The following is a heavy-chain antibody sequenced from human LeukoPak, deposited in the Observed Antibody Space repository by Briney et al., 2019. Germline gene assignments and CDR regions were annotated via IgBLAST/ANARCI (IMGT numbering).Heavy chain of an antibody. Sequence: PSETLSLTCAVYGGSFSGYYWSWIRQPPGKGLEWIGEINHSGSTNYNPSLRSQVTISVDMSRNQFSLKLNSLTAADTAAYYCARQVATKGEWAFDVWGQGTMVTVSS. D-gene: IGHD5-12*01. V-gene: IGHV4-34*01. CDR3: ARQVATKGEWAFDV. J-gene: IGHJ3*01. CDR1: GGSFSGYY. CDR2: INHSGST.